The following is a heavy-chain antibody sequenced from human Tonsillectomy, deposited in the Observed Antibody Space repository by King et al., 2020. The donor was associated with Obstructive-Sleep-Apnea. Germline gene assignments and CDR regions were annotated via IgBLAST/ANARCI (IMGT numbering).Heavy chain of an antibody. V-gene: IGHV4-30-2*01. CDR3: ARGMEWLRLRTGRGETRGETIFDI. Sequence: MQLQESGSGLVKPSQTLSLTCAVSGGSISSGGYSWSWIRQPPGKGLEWIGYIYHIGSTYYNPSLKSRVTISVDRSKNQFSLKLSSVTAADTAVYYCARGMEWLRLRTGRGETRGETIFDIWGQGTMVTVSS. CDR2: IYHIGST. J-gene: IGHJ3*02. CDR1: GGSISSGGYS. D-gene: IGHD5-12*01.